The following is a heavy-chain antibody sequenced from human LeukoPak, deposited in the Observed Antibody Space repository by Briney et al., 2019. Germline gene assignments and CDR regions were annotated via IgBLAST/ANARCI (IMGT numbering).Heavy chain of an antibody. CDR2: MYYSGST. J-gene: IGHJ3*02. CDR1: GVSISSSSYL. D-gene: IGHD2-2*01. CDR3: ARHYTRDAFIS. Sequence: SETLSLTCTVSGVSISSSSYLWGLIRQPPGKGLEWIGSMYYSGSTYYNPSLKSRVTISVDTSKNQFSLRLSSVTAADTAVYYCARHYTRDAFISGAKGQWSPSLQ. V-gene: IGHV4-39*01.